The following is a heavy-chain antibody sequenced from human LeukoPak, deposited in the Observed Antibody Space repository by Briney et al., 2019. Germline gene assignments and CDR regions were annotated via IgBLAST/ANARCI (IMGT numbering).Heavy chain of an antibody. D-gene: IGHD1-1*01. CDR2: INAYNGNT. J-gene: IGHJ4*02. CDR1: GYIFTSYG. CDR3: ARDYNWNVDY. Sequence: ASVKVSCRASGYIFTSYGISWVRQAPGQGLEWMGWINAYNGNTNYAQKLQGRVTMTTDTSTSTAYMELRSLRSDDTAVYYCARDYNWNVDYWGQGTLVTVSS. V-gene: IGHV1-18*04.